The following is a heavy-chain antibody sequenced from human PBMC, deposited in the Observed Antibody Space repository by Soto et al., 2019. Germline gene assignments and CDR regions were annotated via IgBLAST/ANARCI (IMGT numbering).Heavy chain of an antibody. CDR3: ARHVSLVYCTAISCDFLSWFDA. J-gene: IGHJ5*02. CDR2: FHSTGST. V-gene: IGHV4-39*01. D-gene: IGHD2-8*02. CDR1: GGSISKRRYY. Sequence: SESMSLTCTVSGGSISKRRYYWGWIRQEPGKGLEWIGSFHSTGSTYNNPSHKSRVTISVATSTTQMSLKLKSVSAADTAVYYCARHVSLVYCTAISCDFLSWFDAWGQGTLVTVSS.